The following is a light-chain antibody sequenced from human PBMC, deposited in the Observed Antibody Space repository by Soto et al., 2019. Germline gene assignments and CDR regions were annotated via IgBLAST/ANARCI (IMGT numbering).Light chain of an antibody. CDR2: KVS. CDR1: QSLLSSNGNTY. V-gene: IGKV2-30*01. J-gene: IGKJ1*01. Sequence: DVVMTQSPLSLPVTLGQPASISCRSSQSLLSSNGNTYLNWFQQRPGQSPRRLIYKVSNRDSGVPDRFSGSGSGTDFTPKISRVEAEDVGIYYCMQGSHWPPWTFGQGTKVEIK. CDR3: MQGSHWPPWT.